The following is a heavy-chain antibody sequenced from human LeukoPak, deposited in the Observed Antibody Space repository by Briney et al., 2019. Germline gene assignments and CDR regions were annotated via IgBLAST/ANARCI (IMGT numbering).Heavy chain of an antibody. V-gene: IGHV3-74*01. D-gene: IGHD3-22*01. J-gene: IGHJ6*02. Sequence: GGSLRLSCAASGFTFSTYWMHWVRQAPGKGLVWVSRINSDGSSTNHADSVKSRFTISRDNAKNTLYLQMNSLRTEDTAVYYCARAQYYDSTTAGGMDVWGQGTTVTVSS. CDR2: INSDGSST. CDR1: GFTFSTYW. CDR3: ARAQYYDSTTAGGMDV.